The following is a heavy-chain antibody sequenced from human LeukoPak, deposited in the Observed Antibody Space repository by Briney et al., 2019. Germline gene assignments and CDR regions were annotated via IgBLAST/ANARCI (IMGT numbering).Heavy chain of an antibody. D-gene: IGHD6-13*01. J-gene: IGHJ4*02. CDR3: ARSDTHHIHSSSWHFDY. Sequence: SETVSLTCTVSGGSIGTNYWSWIRQVPGKGLEWIGYSSYSGSSNYNPSLKSRVTISVDTSKTQFSLYLNSVTAADTAVYYCARSDTHHIHSSSWHFDYWGQGTLVTVSS. V-gene: IGHV4-59*01. CDR2: SSYSGSS. CDR1: GGSIGTNY.